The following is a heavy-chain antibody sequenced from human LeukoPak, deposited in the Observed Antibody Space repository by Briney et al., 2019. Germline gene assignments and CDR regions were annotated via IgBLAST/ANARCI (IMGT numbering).Heavy chain of an antibody. Sequence: GGSLRLSCAASGFTFSSYGMHWVRQAPGKGLEWVAVIWYDGSNKYYADSVKGRFTISRDNSKNTLYLQMNSLRAEDTAVYYCAGASIATYGMDVWGQGTTVTVSS. CDR3: AGASIATYGMDV. J-gene: IGHJ6*02. D-gene: IGHD3-22*01. CDR1: GFTFSSYG. CDR2: IWYDGSNK. V-gene: IGHV3-33*01.